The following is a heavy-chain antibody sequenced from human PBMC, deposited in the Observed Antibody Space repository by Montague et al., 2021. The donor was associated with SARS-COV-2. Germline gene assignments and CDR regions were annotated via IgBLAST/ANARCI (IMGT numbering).Heavy chain of an antibody. J-gene: IGHJ5*02. CDR1: GDSVSSNRAA. V-gene: IGHV6-1*01. CDR3: ARDDPYCTNGVCYTGNWFDP. Sequence: CAISGDSVSSNRAAWNWIRQSPSRGLEWLGRTYYRSKWYNDYAVSVKSRITINPDTSKNQFSLQLNSVTPEDTAVYYCARDDPYCTNGVCYTGNWFDPWGQGTLVTVSS. D-gene: IGHD2-8*01. CDR2: TYYRSKWYN.